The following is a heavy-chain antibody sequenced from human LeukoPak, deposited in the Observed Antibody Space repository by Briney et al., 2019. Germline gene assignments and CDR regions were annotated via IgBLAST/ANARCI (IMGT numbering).Heavy chain of an antibody. V-gene: IGHV3-23*01. J-gene: IGHJ4*02. CDR3: ARQEARNYYYEGLDY. Sequence: GGSLRLSCAASGFTFSTYAMTWVRQAPGKGLEWVSLISGTGGSTYYADSVKGRFTIDRDNSKNTVYLQMNSLRPDDTAIYFCARQEARNYYYEGLDYWGQGNLVTVSS. CDR2: ISGTGGST. CDR1: GFTFSTYA. D-gene: IGHD3-22*01.